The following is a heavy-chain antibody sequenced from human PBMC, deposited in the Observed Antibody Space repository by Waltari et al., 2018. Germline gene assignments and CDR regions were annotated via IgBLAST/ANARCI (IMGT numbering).Heavy chain of an antibody. D-gene: IGHD3-3*01. J-gene: IGHJ5*02. CDR3: ARGGTRFVERLLFIPLDP. CDR1: GGTFNTYG. Sequence: QVQLVQSGAEVKKPGSSMKLSCKAFGGTFNTYGLNWVRQAPGQGLEWFGGIRPIVGSPSYAQKFQGRVKITADEHTSTSYMELSSLTSEDTAVYYCARGGTRFVERLLFIPLDPWGQGTLVTVSS. CDR2: IRPIVGSP. V-gene: IGHV1-69*01.